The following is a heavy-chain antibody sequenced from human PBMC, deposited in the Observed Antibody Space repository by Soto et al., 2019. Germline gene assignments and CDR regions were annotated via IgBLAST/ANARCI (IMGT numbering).Heavy chain of an antibody. V-gene: IGHV3-23*01. CDR3: AKDRPRDYSVAAPRGDWFDP. Sequence: EMQLLESGGGLVQPGGSLRLSCAASGFTFNTYGMTWVRQAPGKGLEWVSTISDTGGSIHYADSVKGSFTISRDNSKNTLYLQMNSLRAEDTAIYYCAKDRPRDYSVAAPRGDWFDPWGQGTLVTVSS. CDR1: GFTFNTYG. J-gene: IGHJ5*02. D-gene: IGHD6-13*01. CDR2: ISDTGGSI.